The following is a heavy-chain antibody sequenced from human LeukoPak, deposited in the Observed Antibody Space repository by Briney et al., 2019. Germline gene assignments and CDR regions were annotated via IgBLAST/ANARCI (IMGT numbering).Heavy chain of an antibody. CDR3: ARVAAAGHRDY. D-gene: IGHD6-13*01. CDR2: ISGCGGST. Sequence: GGSLRLSCAASGFTFSSYAVSWVRQAPGKGVEWVSAISGCGGSTYYAYSGKGRFPICRDNSQNTPDLQLNSLRAEDTAVYYCARVAAAGHRDYWGQGTLVTVSS. V-gene: IGHV3-23*01. J-gene: IGHJ4*02. CDR1: GFTFSSYA.